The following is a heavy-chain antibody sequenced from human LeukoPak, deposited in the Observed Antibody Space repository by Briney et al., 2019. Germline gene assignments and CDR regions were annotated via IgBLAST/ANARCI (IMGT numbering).Heavy chain of an antibody. V-gene: IGHV1-18*01. CDR1: GYTFTSYG. CDR2: ISAYNGNT. J-gene: IGHJ4*02. CDR3: ARDYYYYGSGSYYL. Sequence: GASVKVSCKASGYTFTSYGISWVRQAPGQGLEGMGWISAYNGNTNYAQKLQGRVTMTTDTSTRTAYMELRSLRSDDTAVYYCARDYYYYGSGSYYLWGQGTLVTVSS. D-gene: IGHD3-10*01.